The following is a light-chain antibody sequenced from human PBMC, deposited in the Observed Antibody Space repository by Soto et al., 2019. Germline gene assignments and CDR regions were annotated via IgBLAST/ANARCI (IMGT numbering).Light chain of an antibody. CDR1: SSNVGTYNR. J-gene: IGLJ1*01. CDR3: CSYTTTGAFV. Sequence: LTQPAPVSGTPGQPITISCNVTSSNVGTYNRGARYQQHPVEDAGLIIYEGNRRSSRVSDRCSASKSGNTASLTISGLRAEYEADYYCCSYTTTGAFVVGTGTKV. CDR2: EGN. V-gene: IGLV2-14*02.